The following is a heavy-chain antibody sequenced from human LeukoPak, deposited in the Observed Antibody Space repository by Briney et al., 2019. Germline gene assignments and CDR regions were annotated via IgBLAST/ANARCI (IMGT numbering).Heavy chain of an antibody. Sequence: ASVKVSCKTSGYSFTTYGISWVRQAPGQGLEWMGWASAYTGDTRVAQSFQDKVTMTTDKSTTTAFLELTSLGSGDTAFYYCARQVFSDYPMDYWGQGTLVTVSS. J-gene: IGHJ4*02. V-gene: IGHV1-18*01. CDR2: ASAYTGDT. CDR1: GYSFTTYG. D-gene: IGHD4-17*01. CDR3: ARQVFSDYPMDY.